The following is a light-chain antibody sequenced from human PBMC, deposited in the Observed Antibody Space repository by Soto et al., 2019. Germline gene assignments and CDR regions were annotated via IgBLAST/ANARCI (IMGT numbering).Light chain of an antibody. V-gene: IGLV2-14*01. CDR3: SSYTSISNV. CDR2: EVS. CDR1: SSDVGGYNY. J-gene: IGLJ1*01. Sequence: QSALTQPASVSGSPGQSITISCTGTSSDVGGYNYVSWYQQQPGKAPKLMIYEVSNRPSGVSNRFSGSKSGNTASLTISGLQAEDEADYYCSSYTSISNVFGTGTKLTVL.